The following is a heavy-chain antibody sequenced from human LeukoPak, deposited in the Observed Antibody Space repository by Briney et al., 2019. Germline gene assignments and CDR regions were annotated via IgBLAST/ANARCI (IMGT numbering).Heavy chain of an antibody. J-gene: IGHJ4*02. D-gene: IGHD3-22*01. V-gene: IGHV3-33*01. Sequence: PGGSLRLSCTASGFTFSDYGVHWVRQPPGKGLEWVAIIWYDGSNKKYEDSVKGRFTISRDNSKNTLYLLMNSLRAEDTAVYYCARGVDYYENSGTIDYWGQGTLVTVSS. CDR1: GFTFSDYG. CDR3: ARGVDYYENSGTIDY. CDR2: IWYDGSNK.